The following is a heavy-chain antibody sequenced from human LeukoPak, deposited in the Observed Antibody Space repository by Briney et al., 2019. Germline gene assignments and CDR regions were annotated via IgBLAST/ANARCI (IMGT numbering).Heavy chain of an antibody. J-gene: IGHJ3*02. Sequence: GGSLRLSCAASGFTFSSYAMSWVRQAPGKGLEWVSAISGSGGSTYYADSVKGRFTISRDNSKNTLYLQMNSLRAEDTAVYYCAKDRSIPVTGSDAFDIWGQGTMVTVSS. CDR1: GFTFSSYA. CDR2: ISGSGGST. V-gene: IGHV3-23*01. D-gene: IGHD6-19*01. CDR3: AKDRSIPVTGSDAFDI.